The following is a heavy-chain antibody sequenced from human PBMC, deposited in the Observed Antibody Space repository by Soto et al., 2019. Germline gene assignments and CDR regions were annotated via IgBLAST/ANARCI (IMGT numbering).Heavy chain of an antibody. CDR3: ARHFTVVTPVGHPRLDP. CDR2: IIPIFGTA. V-gene: IGHV1-69*13. J-gene: IGHJ5*02. D-gene: IGHD2-15*01. Sequence: SVKVSCKASGGTFSSYAISWVRQAPGQGLEWMGGIIPIFGTANYAQKFQGRVTITADESTSTAYMELSSLRSEDTAVYYCARHFTVVTPVGHPRLDPWGQGTLVTVSS. CDR1: GGTFSSYA.